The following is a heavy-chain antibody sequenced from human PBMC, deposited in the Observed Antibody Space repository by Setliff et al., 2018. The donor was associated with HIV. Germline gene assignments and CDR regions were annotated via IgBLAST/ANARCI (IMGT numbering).Heavy chain of an antibody. CDR1: GYSMSSGDFS. CDR2: IYPSGRT. Sequence: PSETLSLTCTVSGYSMSSGDFSWNWIRQSPGKGLEWIGYIYPSGRTYYNPSLKNRVTMSIDRSKKQFSLNLSSVTAADTALYFCVREGAGSGSYYLDFWGQGILVTVS. V-gene: IGHV4-30-2*06. D-gene: IGHD3-10*01. CDR3: VREGAGSGSYYLDF. J-gene: IGHJ4*02.